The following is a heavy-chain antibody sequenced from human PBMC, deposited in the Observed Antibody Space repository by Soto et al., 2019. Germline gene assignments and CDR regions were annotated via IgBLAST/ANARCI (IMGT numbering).Heavy chain of an antibody. CDR2: INSDGSTT. D-gene: IGHD3-22*01. CDR1: GFTFSSYW. V-gene: IGHV3-74*01. J-gene: IGHJ4*02. CDR3: ARPRYDGSATPFDY. Sequence: EVQLVESGGGLVQPGGSLRLSCAASGFTFSSYWMHWVRQAPGKGLVWVSRINSDGSTTTYADSVKGRFTISRDNAKNTLFLQMNSLRAEDTAVYYCARPRYDGSATPFDYWGQGTLVTVSS.